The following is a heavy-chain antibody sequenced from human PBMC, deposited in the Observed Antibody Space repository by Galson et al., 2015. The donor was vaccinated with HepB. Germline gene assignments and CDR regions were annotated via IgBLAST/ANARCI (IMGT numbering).Heavy chain of an antibody. J-gene: IGHJ5*02. V-gene: IGHV3-48*02. CDR2: IRSNGFAI. Sequence: SLRLSCAASGFIFSFNSMNWVRQAPGKGLEWVAYIRSNGFAIYYADSVKGRFTISRDNAKNSLYLQMNSLRDEDTALYYCVRGVGAEDYFDHRFDAWGQGTLVTVSS. D-gene: IGHD2-21*01. CDR1: GFIFSFNS. CDR3: VRGVGAEDYFDHRFDA.